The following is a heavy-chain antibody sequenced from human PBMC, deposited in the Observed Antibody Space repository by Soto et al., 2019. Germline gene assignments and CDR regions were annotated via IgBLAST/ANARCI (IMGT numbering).Heavy chain of an antibody. D-gene: IGHD3-10*01. CDR2: IYYSGST. V-gene: IGHV4-59*01. CDR3: ASERAGGSTDF. CDR1: GGSISGYY. J-gene: IGHJ4*02. Sequence: QVQLQESGPGLVRPSETLSLICTVSGGSISGYYWNWIRQPPGQGLEWIGYIYYSGSTNYNPSLESRVTISLDMSKNQVSLELTSVTAAATAVYYCASERAGGSTDFWGQGTLVTVSS.